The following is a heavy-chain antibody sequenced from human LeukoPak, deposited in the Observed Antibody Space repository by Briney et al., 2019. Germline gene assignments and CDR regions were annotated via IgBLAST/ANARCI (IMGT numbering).Heavy chain of an antibody. CDR3: ARGNSSGYRPSGIDY. J-gene: IGHJ4*02. D-gene: IGHD3-22*01. CDR1: GFTFSSYS. CDR2: ISSSSSYI. Sequence: PGGSLRLSCAASGFTFSSYSMNWVRQAPGKGLEWVSSISSSSSYIYYADSVKGRFTISRDNAKNSLHLQMNSLRAEDTAVYYCARGNSSGYRPSGIDYWGQGTLVTVSS. V-gene: IGHV3-21*01.